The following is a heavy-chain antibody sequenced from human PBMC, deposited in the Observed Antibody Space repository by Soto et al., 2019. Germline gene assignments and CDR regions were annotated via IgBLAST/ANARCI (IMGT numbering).Heavy chain of an antibody. D-gene: IGHD3-22*01. CDR2: INTDGSST. Sequence: EVQLVESGGGLVQPGGSLRLSCAASGFTFSSYWMHWVRQAPGKGLVWVSRINTDGSSTTYAGSVKGRLTISRDNAKNTLYLQMNSLRAEDTAVYYCARGTGYYDSSGCHYWGQGTLVTVSS. CDR1: GFTFSSYW. CDR3: ARGTGYYDSSGCHY. J-gene: IGHJ4*02. V-gene: IGHV3-74*01.